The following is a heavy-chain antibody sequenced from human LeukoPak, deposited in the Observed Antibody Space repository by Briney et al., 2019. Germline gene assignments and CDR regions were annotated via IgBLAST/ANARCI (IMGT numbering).Heavy chain of an antibody. CDR3: AKAGASSSGWYGDAFDI. CDR1: GFTFSSYA. D-gene: IGHD6-19*01. CDR2: ISGSGGST. V-gene: IGHV3-23*01. Sequence: GGSLRLSCAASGFTFSSYAMSWVRQAPGKGLEWVSAISGSGGSTYYADSVKGRFTISRDNSKNTLYLQMDSLRAEDTAVYYCAKAGASSSGWYGDAFDIWGQGTMVTVSS. J-gene: IGHJ3*02.